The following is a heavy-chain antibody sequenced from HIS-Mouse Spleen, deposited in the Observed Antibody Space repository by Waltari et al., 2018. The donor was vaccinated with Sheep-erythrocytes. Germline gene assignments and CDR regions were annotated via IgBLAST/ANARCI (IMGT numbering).Heavy chain of an antibody. V-gene: IGHV3-21*01. J-gene: IGHJ3*02. CDR2: ISSSSSYI. CDR3: ARDSTSDAFDI. D-gene: IGHD6-6*01. Sequence: LEWVSSISSSSSYIYYADSVKGRFTISRDNAKNSLYLQMNSLRAEDTAVYYCARDSTSDAFDIWVQGTMVTVSS.